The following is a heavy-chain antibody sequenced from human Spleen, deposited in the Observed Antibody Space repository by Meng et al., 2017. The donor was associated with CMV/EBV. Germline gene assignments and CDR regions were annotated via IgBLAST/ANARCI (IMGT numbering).Heavy chain of an antibody. CDR3: ARRAAGGWFDP. Sequence: SCAASGFTFSSYSMNWVRQAPGKGLEWVSVIYSDDSRTSYADSVKGRFTISRDYSKNTVYLQMNSLRAEDTAIYYCARRAAGGWFDPWGQGTLVTVSS. D-gene: IGHD6-13*01. V-gene: IGHV3-23*03. CDR1: GFTFSSYS. J-gene: IGHJ5*02. CDR2: IYSDDSRT.